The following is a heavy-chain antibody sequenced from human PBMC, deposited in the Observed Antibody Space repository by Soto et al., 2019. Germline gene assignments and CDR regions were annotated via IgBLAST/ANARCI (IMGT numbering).Heavy chain of an antibody. CDR3: ARWGSGWYYCDY. V-gene: IGHV4-34*01. Sequence: QVQLQQWGAGLLKPSETLSLTCAVYGGSFSGYYWSWIRQPPGKGLEWIGEINHSGSTNYNPSLKSRVTISVDTSKNQFSLKLSSVTAAGTAVYYCARWGSGWYYCDYWGQGTLVTVSS. CDR2: INHSGST. J-gene: IGHJ4*02. CDR1: GGSFSGYY. D-gene: IGHD6-19*01.